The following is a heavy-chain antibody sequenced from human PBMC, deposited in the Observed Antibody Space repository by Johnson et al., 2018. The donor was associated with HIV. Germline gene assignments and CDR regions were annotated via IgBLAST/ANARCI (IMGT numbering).Heavy chain of an antibody. V-gene: IGHV3-30*04. CDR2: ILYDGSDK. CDR3: AKDRSRLHDVFDI. J-gene: IGHJ3*02. Sequence: QVQLVESGGGVVQPGRSLRLSCAASGFTFSSYAMHWVRLAPGKGLEWVAVILYDGSDKYYADSVQGRFTISRDNSKNTLYLQMNTLGPEDTAVYYCAKDRSRLHDVFDIWGQGKLVPVSS. D-gene: IGHD5-24*01. CDR1: GFTFSSYA.